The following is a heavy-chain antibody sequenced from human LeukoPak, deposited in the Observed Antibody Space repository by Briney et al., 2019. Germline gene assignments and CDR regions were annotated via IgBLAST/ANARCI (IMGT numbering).Heavy chain of an antibody. CDR1: GGTFSSYA. CDR3: ARAGYSYGWAYFDY. CDR2: IIPIFGTA. D-gene: IGHD5-18*01. Sequence: SVKLSCKASGGTFSSYAISWVRQAPGQGLEWMGGIIPIFGTANYAQKFQGRVTITADESTSTAYMELSSLRSEDTAVYYCARAGYSYGWAYFDYWGQGTLVTVSS. J-gene: IGHJ4*02. V-gene: IGHV1-69*13.